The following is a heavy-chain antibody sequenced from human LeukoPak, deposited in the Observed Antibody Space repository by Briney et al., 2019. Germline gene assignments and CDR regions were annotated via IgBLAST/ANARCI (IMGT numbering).Heavy chain of an antibody. CDR1: GSSISSGDYY. CDR3: ARVPYGDYIHY. V-gene: IGHV4-30-4*01. J-gene: IGHJ4*02. CDR2: IYYSGST. Sequence: SQTLSLTCTVSGSSISSGDYYWSWIRQPPGKGLEGIGYIYYSGSTYYNPPVKSRVTISRDTSKNQVSLKVSSVTAADTAVYYCARVPYGDYIHYWGQGTLVTVSS. D-gene: IGHD4-17*01.